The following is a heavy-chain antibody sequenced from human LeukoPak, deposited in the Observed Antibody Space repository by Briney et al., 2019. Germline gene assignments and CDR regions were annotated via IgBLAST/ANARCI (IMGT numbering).Heavy chain of an antibody. CDR2: INHSGST. CDR1: GGSFSGYY. Sequence: SETQSLTCAVYGGSFSGYYWSWIRQPPGKGLEWIGEINHSGSTNYNPSLKSRVTISVDTSKNQFSLKLSSVTAADTAVYYCAREHGGNYYYGMDVWGQGTTVTVSS. D-gene: IGHD4-23*01. CDR3: AREHGGNYYYGMDV. J-gene: IGHJ6*02. V-gene: IGHV4-34*01.